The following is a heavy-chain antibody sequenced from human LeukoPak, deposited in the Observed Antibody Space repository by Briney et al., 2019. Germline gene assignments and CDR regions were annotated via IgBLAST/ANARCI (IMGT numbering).Heavy chain of an antibody. CDR2: ISGSGSTI. CDR3: ARGRWFDP. CDR1: GFTVSSNH. V-gene: IGHV3-48*03. J-gene: IGHJ5*02. Sequence: GGSLRLSCAASGFTVSSNHMNWVRQAPGKGLEWVSFISGSGSTIHFADSVKGRFTISRDNAKNSLYLQMNSLRGEDTAVYYCARGRWFDPWGQGTLVTVSS.